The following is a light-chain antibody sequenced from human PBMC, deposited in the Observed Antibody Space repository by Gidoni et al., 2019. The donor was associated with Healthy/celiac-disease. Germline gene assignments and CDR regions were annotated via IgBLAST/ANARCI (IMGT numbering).Light chain of an antibody. CDR1: QSLLNSNGEHY. J-gene: IGKJ2*01. CDR3: MQAIQTPPA. V-gene: IGKV2-28*01. CDR2: LGS. Sequence: DIVLTQSPLSLPVTPGEPASISCRSSQSLLNSNGEHYLDWYLEKPGQSPQLLIYLGSNRASGVPDRFSGSGSGTDFTLKISRVEAEDVGVYYCMQAIQTPPAFXXXTKLEIK.